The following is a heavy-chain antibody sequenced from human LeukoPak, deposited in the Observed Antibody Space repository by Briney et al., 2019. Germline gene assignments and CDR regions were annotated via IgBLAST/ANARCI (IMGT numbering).Heavy chain of an antibody. D-gene: IGHD3-16*01. CDR3: ARLLGESTIYDL. CDR1: GFTFSSYD. V-gene: IGHV3-7*01. Sequence: SGGSLRLSCAASGFTFSSYDMHWVRQAPGKGLEWVASINQGATVKNYVDSAQGRFIISRDNAKNSLSLQMNSLRAEDTAMYYCARLLGESTIYDLWGQGTLVTVSS. J-gene: IGHJ5*02. CDR2: INQGATVK.